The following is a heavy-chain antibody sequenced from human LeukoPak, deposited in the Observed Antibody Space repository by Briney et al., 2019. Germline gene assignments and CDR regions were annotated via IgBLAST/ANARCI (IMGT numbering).Heavy chain of an antibody. CDR2: INHSGST. J-gene: IGHJ2*01. Sequence: KPSETLSLTCAVYGGSFSGYYWSWIRQPPGKGLEWIGEINHSGSTNYNPSLKSRVTISVDTSKNQFSLKLSSVTAADTAVYYCARGTGIAVAADYWYFDLWGRSTLVTVSS. D-gene: IGHD6-19*01. CDR3: ARGTGIAVAADYWYFDL. CDR1: GGSFSGYY. V-gene: IGHV4-34*01.